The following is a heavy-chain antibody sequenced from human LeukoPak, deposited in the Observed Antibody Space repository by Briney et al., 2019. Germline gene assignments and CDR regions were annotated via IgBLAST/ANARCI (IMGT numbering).Heavy chain of an antibody. V-gene: IGHV3-23*01. D-gene: IGHD3-22*01. Sequence: GESLRLSCAASRFTFTTSAMSWVRQAPGEGLEWVSTISGSGGSTYYADSVKGRFTLSRDNSKSTLYLEMNSLRPEDTAVYYCAKAVVSGSSSLLFFDYWGQGILVTVSS. CDR1: RFTFTTSA. J-gene: IGHJ4*02. CDR2: ISGSGGST. CDR3: AKAVVSGSSSLLFFDY.